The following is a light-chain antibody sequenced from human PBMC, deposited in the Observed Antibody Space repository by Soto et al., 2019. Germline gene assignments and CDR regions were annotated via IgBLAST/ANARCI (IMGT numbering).Light chain of an antibody. CDR2: GAS. J-gene: IGKJ3*01. CDR3: QQYATSARLT. Sequence: EIVLTQSPGTLSWSLGERATLSCRASQSVSQYLAWYQQKPGQAPRLLIYGASSRANGIPDRFSGSGSGADFTLTINGLEPEDFALYYCQQYATSARLTFGPGTNVDI. V-gene: IGKV3-20*01. CDR1: QSVSQY.